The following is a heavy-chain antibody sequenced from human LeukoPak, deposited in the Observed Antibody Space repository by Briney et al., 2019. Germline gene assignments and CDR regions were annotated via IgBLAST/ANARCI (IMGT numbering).Heavy chain of an antibody. CDR1: GYTFTNYG. D-gene: IGHD6-19*01. CDR2: ISVYNGNT. J-gene: IGHJ6*02. CDR3: ARDQAGGLDGMDV. V-gene: IGHV1-18*01. Sequence: ASVKVSCKASGYTFTNYGISWVRQAPGQGLEWMGWISVYNGNTNCAQKLQGRVTMTTDTSTSTAYMELRSLRSDDTAVYYCARDQAGGLDGMDVWGQGTTVTVSS.